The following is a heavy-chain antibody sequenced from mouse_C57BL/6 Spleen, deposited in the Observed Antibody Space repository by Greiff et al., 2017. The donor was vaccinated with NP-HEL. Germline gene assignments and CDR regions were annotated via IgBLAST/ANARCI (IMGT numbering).Heavy chain of an antibody. CDR1: GYTFTDYN. V-gene: IGHV1-18*01. CDR2: INPNNGGT. J-gene: IGHJ4*01. D-gene: IGHD1-1*01. CDR3: ARWGYYYGSSYFYAMDY. Sequence: EVQLQQSGPELVKPGASVKIPCKASGYTFTDYNMDWVKQSHGKSLEWIGDINPNNGGTIYNQKFKGKATLTVDKSSSTADKELRSLTSEDTAVYYCARWGYYYGSSYFYAMDYWGQGTSVTVSS.